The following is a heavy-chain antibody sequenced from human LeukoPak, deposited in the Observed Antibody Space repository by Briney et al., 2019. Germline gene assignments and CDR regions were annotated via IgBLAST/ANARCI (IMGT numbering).Heavy chain of an antibody. CDR2: IYYSGST. J-gene: IGHJ4*02. CDR3: ASRSGWYYDY. CDR1: GGSISSYY. Sequence: SETLSLTCTVSGGSISSYYWSWIRQPTGKGLEWIGYIYYSGSTKYNPSLKSRVTISVDTSKNQFSLKLSSVTAADTAVYYCASRSGWYYDYWGQGTLVTVSS. D-gene: IGHD6-19*01. V-gene: IGHV4-59*01.